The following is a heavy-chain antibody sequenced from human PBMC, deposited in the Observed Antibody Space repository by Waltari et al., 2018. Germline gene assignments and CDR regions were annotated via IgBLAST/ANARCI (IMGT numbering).Heavy chain of an antibody. J-gene: IGHJ4*02. CDR1: GFAVGNNF. CDR2: IYSGGST. D-gene: IGHD1-1*01. Sequence: EVQLVESGDDLIQPGGYLRLSGAAHGFAVGNNFVGWVRKAPGKGLEWVSVIYSGGSTNYIDSGRGRFTISRDSSKNTLYLQMNSLRAEDTAVYYCAKVDNVGLNNYWGQGTLVTVSS. CDR3: AKVDNVGLNNY. V-gene: IGHV3-53*01.